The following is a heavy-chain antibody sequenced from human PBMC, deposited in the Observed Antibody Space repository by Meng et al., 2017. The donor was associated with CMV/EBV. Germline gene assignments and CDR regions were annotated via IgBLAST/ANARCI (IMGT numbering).Heavy chain of an antibody. J-gene: IGHJ4*02. Sequence: KVSCKGSGYSFTSYWIGWVRQMPGKGLEWMGIIYPGDSDTRYSPSFQGQVTISADKSINTAYLQWSSLKASDTAMYYCARGDYDFWSGYRDWGQGTLVTVSS. CDR3: ARGDYDFWSGYRD. CDR1: GYSFTSYW. D-gene: IGHD3-3*01. V-gene: IGHV5-51*01. CDR2: IYPGDSDT.